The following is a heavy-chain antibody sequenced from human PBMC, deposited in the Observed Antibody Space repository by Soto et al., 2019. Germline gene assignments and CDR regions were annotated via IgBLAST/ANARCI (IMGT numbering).Heavy chain of an antibody. V-gene: IGHV1-2*02. Sequence: QVQLVQSGAEVEKPGASLKVSCKASGYTFIDYYMHWVRLAPGQGLEWMGWINPNSGGTNYAQSFQGRVTMTRDTSISTAYMELRRLRSDDTAGYYCARGLGSSGWYNYFDYWGQGTLFTVSS. J-gene: IGHJ4*02. CDR2: INPNSGGT. CDR1: GYTFIDYY. CDR3: ARGLGSSGWYNYFDY. D-gene: IGHD6-19*01.